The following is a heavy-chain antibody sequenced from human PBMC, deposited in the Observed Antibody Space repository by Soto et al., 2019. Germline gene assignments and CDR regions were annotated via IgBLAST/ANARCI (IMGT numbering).Heavy chain of an antibody. D-gene: IGHD2-21*02. CDR3: AKAGDRVDY. V-gene: IGHV3-30*18. CDR2: ISYDGSNK. Sequence: QVQLVESGGGVVQPGRSLRLSCAASGFTFSSYGMHWVRQAPGKGLEWVAVISYDGSNKYYADSVKGRFTISRDNSKNTLYLQMNSLRAEDAAAYYCAKAGDRVDYWGQGTMVTVSS. J-gene: IGHJ4*02. CDR1: GFTFSSYG.